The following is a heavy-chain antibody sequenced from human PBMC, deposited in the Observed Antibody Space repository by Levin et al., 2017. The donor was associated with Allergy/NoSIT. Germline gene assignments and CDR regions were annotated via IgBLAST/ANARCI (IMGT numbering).Heavy chain of an antibody. V-gene: IGHV3-23*01. CDR2: ISGSGGST. J-gene: IGHJ4*02. CDR1: GFTFSSYA. Sequence: ASVKVSCAASGFTFSSYAMSWVRQAPGKGLEWVSAISGSGGSTYYADSVKGRFTISRDNSKNTLYLQMNSLRAEDTAVYYCAKGFLGAAAGTGGGYWGQGTLVTVSS. CDR3: AKGFLGAAAGTGGGY. D-gene: IGHD6-13*01.